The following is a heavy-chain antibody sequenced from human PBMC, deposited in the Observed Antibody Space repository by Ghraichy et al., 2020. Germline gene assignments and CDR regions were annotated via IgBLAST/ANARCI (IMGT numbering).Heavy chain of an antibody. CDR1: GLTFDDYA. Sequence: LSLTCAASGLTFDDYAMHWVRQAPGKGLEWVSLISGDGAGTDYADSVKGRFTISRDNSKNSLYLQMNSLRTEDTALYYCTKGRDCRSASCYRDFDYWGQGTLVTVSS. V-gene: IGHV3-43*02. CDR3: TKGRDCRSASCYRDFDY. CDR2: ISGDGAGT. J-gene: IGHJ4*02. D-gene: IGHD2-2*01.